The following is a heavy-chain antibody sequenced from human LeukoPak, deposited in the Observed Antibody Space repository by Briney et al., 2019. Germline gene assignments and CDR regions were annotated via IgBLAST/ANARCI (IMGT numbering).Heavy chain of an antibody. V-gene: IGHV3-66*01. D-gene: IGHD6-13*01. CDR2: LYTGGST. CDR3: ASLISANWFDP. CDR1: GFTVSSNY. J-gene: IGHJ5*02. Sequence: GGSLRLSCAASGFTVSSNYISWVRQSPGMGLECVSILYTGGSTYYADSVKGRFTISRDSSKNTLYLQMSSLRAEDTAVYYCASLISANWFDPWGQGTLVTVSS.